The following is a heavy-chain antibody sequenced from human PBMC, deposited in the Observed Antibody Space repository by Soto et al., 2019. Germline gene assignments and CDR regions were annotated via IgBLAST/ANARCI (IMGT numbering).Heavy chain of an antibody. J-gene: IGHJ4*02. D-gene: IGHD3-10*01. CDR2: INHSGST. CDR1: GGSFSGYY. V-gene: IGHV4-34*02. CDR3: ARVQWFGMDGRY. Sequence: QVQLQQWGAGLLKPSETLSLTCAVYGGSFSGYYWSWIRQPPGKGLEWIGEINHSGSTIYNPSLESRVTRSVDTSKNQFSLKLSSVTAADTAVYYCARVQWFGMDGRYWGQGTLVTVSS.